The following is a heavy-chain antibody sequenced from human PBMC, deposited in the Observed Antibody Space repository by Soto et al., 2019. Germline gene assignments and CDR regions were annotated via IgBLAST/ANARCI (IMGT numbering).Heavy chain of an antibody. CDR2: IYHSGAT. D-gene: IGHD6-19*01. V-gene: IGHV4-38-2*01. Sequence: SETLSLTCVVSGYSINRGYYWGCIRQPPGKGLEWIGTIYHSGATYYNPSLQSRVTIPVDTSKNQFSLKLTSVTAADTAVYYCARLLGTSAWTGGNWFDPWGQGILVTVSS. CDR1: GYSINRGYY. CDR3: ARLLGTSAWTGGNWFDP. J-gene: IGHJ5*02.